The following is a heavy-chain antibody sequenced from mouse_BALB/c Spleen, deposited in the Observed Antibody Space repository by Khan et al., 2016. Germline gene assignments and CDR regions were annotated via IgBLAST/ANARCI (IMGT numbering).Heavy chain of an antibody. CDR2: ISTYSGNT. D-gene: IGHD2-14*01. CDR3: ARGPYYKYDVFDY. V-gene: IGHV1S137*01. J-gene: IGHJ2*01. Sequence: QVQLKESGPELVRPGVSVKISCKGSGYTFTDYAMHWMKQSHAKSLEWIGVISTYSGNTNYKQKFKGKATMTVDKSSSTAYMELARLTSEDSAIYYYARGPYYKYDVFDYWGQGTTLTVSS. CDR1: GYTFTDYA.